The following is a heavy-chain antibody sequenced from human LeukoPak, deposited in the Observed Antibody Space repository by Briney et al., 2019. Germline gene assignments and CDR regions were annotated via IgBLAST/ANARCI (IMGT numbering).Heavy chain of an antibody. CDR1: GYTFTSYY. CDR3: ARDRYYDSSGYYYYGMDV. V-gene: IGHV1-46*01. Sequence: ASVKVSCKASGYTFTSYYMHWVRQAPGQGLEWMGIINPSGGSTSYAQKFQGRVTMTRDTSTSTAYMELSRLRSDDTAVYYCARDRYYDSSGYYYYGMDVWGQGTTVTVSS. D-gene: IGHD3-22*01. CDR2: INPSGGST. J-gene: IGHJ6*02.